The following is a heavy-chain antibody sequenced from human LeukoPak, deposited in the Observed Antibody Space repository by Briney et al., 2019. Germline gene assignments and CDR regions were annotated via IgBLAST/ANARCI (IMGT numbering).Heavy chain of an antibody. CDR2: INHSGST. CDR3: ARAELLGSDVYFDY. J-gene: IGHJ4*02. V-gene: IGHV4-34*01. CDR1: GGSFSGYY. D-gene: IGHD3-10*01. Sequence: SETLSLTCAVYGGSFSGYYRNWVRQPPGKGLEWIGEINHSGSTNYNPSLKSRVTISVDTSKNQFSLKLSSVTAADTAVYYCARAELLGSDVYFDYWGQGTLVTVSS.